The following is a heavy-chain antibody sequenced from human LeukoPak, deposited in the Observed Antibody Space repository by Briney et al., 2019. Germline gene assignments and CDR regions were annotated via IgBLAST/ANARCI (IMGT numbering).Heavy chain of an antibody. CDR3: VRDRGYSSPGWFDP. CDR1: GGSISSGGYY. D-gene: IGHD6-13*01. V-gene: IGHV4-31*03. CDR2: IYYSGST. J-gene: IGHJ5*02. Sequence: SETLSLTCTVSGGSISSGGYYWSWIRQHPGKGLEWIGYIYYSGSTYYNPSLKSRVTISVDTSKNQFSLKLSSVTVADTAVYYCVRDRGYSSPGWFDPWGQGTLVTVSS.